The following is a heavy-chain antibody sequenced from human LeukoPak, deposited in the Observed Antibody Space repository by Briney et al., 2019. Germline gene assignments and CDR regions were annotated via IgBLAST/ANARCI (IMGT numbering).Heavy chain of an antibody. J-gene: IGHJ4*02. V-gene: IGHV3-20*04. CDR2: INWNGGST. CDR3: ARTGYYDYVWGSYRSTYYFDY. CDR1: GFTFSSYA. D-gene: IGHD3-16*02. Sequence: TGRSLRLSCAASGFTFSSYAMHWVRQAPGKGLEWVSGINWNGGSTGYADSVKGRFTISRDNAKNSLYLQMNSLRAEDTALYYCARTGYYDYVWGSYRSTYYFDYWGQGTLVTVSS.